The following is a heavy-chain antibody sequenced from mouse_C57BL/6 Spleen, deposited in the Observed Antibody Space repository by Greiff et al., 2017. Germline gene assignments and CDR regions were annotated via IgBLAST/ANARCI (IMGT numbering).Heavy chain of an antibody. D-gene: IGHD2-4*01. CDR1: GYTFTSYW. Sequence: VKLQQPGAELVKPGASVKLSCKASGYTFTSYWMHWVKQRPGQGLEWIGMIHPNSGSTNYNEKFKSKATLTVDKSSSTAYMQLSSLTSEDSAVYYCARTPFYYDYDGYFDVWGTGTTVTVSS. CDR3: ARTPFYYDYDGYFDV. J-gene: IGHJ1*03. V-gene: IGHV1-64*01. CDR2: IHPNSGST.